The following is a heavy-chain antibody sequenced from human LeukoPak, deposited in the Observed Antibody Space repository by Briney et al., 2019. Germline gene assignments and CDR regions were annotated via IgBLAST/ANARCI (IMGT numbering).Heavy chain of an antibody. Sequence: GGSLRLSCGASGFTFSGYSMNWVRQAPGKGLEWVSSISTSSSYIYYADSVNGRFTISRDNAKNSLYLLMNSLRAEDTAVYYCAELGITMIGGVWGKGTTVTVSS. CDR3: AELGITMIGGV. D-gene: IGHD3-10*02. V-gene: IGHV3-21*01. CDR1: GFTFSGYS. CDR2: ISTSSSYI. J-gene: IGHJ6*03.